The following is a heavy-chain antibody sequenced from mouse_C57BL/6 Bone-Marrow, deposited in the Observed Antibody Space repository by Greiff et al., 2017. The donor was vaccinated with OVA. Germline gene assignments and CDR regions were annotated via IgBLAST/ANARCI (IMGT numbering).Heavy chain of an antibody. CDR1: GYTFTSYW. CDR2: IYPGSGST. J-gene: IGHJ2*01. CDR3: AREGITTVRGAFDY. Sequence: QVQLKQSGAELVKPGASVKMSCKASGYTFTSYWITWVKQRPGQGLEWIGDIYPGSGSTNYNEKFKSKATLTVDTSSSTAYMQLSSLTSEDSAVYYCAREGITTVRGAFDYWGQGTTLTVSS. V-gene: IGHV1-55*01. D-gene: IGHD1-1*01.